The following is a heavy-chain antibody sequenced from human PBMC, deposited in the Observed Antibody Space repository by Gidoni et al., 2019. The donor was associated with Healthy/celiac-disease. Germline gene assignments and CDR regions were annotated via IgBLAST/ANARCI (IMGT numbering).Heavy chain of an antibody. Sequence: EVQLVESGGGLVKPGGSLRLSCAASGFTFSSYSMTWVRQAPGKGLEWVSSISSSSSNIYYADSVKGRFTISRDNAKNSLYLQMNSLRAEDTAVYYCARDAGIAAAGINYFDYWGQGTLVTVSS. D-gene: IGHD6-13*01. CDR2: ISSSSSNI. CDR1: GFTFSSYS. CDR3: ARDAGIAAAGINYFDY. V-gene: IGHV3-21*01. J-gene: IGHJ4*02.